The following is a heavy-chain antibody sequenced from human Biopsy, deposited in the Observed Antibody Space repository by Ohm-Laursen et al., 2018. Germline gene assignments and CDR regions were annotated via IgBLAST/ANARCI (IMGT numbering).Heavy chain of an antibody. D-gene: IGHD3-9*01. CDR3: ARVPAYPSIDGYYGLDL. V-gene: IGHV1-2*02. CDR2: INPNSGNA. J-gene: IGHJ6*02. CDR1: GYTFAGYY. Sequence: ASVKVSCNASGYTFAGYYLHWVRQAPGHGLEWMGWINPNSGNANYAQSFQGRLTVTRDTSISTAYMELTSLTFDDTTIYYCARVPAYPSIDGYYGLDLWGQGTTVIVSS.